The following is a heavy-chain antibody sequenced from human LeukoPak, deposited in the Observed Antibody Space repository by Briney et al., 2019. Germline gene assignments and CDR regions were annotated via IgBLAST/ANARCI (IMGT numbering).Heavy chain of an antibody. CDR1: GGSFSGYY. Sequence: SETLSLTCAVYGGSFSGYYWSWIRQPPGKGLEWIGEINHSGSTNYSPSLKGRVTISVDTSKNQFSLKLSSVTAADTAVYYCARGRYSSSWSTYNWFDPWGQGTLVTVSS. J-gene: IGHJ5*02. CDR2: INHSGST. D-gene: IGHD6-13*01. CDR3: ARGRYSSSWSTYNWFDP. V-gene: IGHV4-34*01.